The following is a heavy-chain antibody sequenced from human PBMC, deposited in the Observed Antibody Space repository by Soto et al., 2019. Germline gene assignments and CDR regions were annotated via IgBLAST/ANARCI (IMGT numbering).Heavy chain of an antibody. V-gene: IGHV4-39*01. CDR1: GGSISSSSYY. CDR3: ARHIGNSGYDFAVDY. CDR2: IYYRGST. Sequence: QLQLQESGPGLVKPSETLSLTCTVSGGSISSSSYYWGWIRQPPGKGLEWIGSIYYRGSTYYNPSLKSRVTISVDTSKNQFSMKLSSVTAAVTAVYYCARHIGNSGYDFAVDYWGQGTLVTVSS. D-gene: IGHD5-12*01. J-gene: IGHJ4*02.